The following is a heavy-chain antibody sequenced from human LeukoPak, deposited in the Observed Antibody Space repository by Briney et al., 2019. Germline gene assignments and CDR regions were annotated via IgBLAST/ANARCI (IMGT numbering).Heavy chain of an antibody. D-gene: IGHD3-10*01. V-gene: IGHV5-51*01. CDR3: ARQDGFALFYFDY. Sequence: GESLKISCQGSGYSFSTYWIAWVRQMPGKGLEWMGTIYPGDSDTRYSPSFQGQVTISADKSINTAYLQWSSLKASDTAMYYCARQDGFALFYFDYWGQGTLVTVSS. CDR2: IYPGDSDT. J-gene: IGHJ4*02. CDR1: GYSFSTYW.